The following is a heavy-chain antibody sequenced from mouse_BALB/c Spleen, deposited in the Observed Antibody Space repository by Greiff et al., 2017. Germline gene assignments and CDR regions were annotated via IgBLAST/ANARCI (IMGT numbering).Heavy chain of an antibody. CDR3: ARGGVIGAMDY. CDR1: GYTFTSYV. J-gene: IGHJ4*01. V-gene: IGHV1-14*01. D-gene: IGHD2-13*01. Sequence: VQLKQSGPELVKPGASVKMSCKASGYTFTSYVMHWVKQKPGQGLEWIGYINPYNDGTKYNEKFKGKATLTSDKSSSTAYMELSSLTSEDSAVYYCARGGVIGAMDYWGQGTSVTVSS. CDR2: INPYNDGT.